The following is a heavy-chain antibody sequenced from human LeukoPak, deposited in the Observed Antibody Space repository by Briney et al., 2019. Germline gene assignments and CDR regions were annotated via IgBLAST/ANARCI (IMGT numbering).Heavy chain of an antibody. CDR2: IYYSGST. D-gene: IGHD2-15*01. CDR3: ARDSGSNFDY. Sequence: SETLSLTCAVSGGSISSGGYYWNWIRQPPGKGLKWIGYIYYSGSTNYNPSLKSRVTMSLDTSKNQFSLKLSSVTAADTAVYHCARDSGSNFDYWGQGTLVTVSS. CDR1: GGSISSGGYY. V-gene: IGHV4-61*08. J-gene: IGHJ4*02.